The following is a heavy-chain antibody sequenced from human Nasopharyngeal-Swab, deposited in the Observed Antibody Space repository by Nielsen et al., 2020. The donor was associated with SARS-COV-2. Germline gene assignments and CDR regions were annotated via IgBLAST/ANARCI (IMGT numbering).Heavy chain of an antibody. CDR3: ATTRGLGPGGWFES. J-gene: IGHJ5*01. CDR2: ISNSGSST. Sequence: GESLKISCGGSVFTFSDYWMSLIRQAPGKGLEWVSYISNSGSSTNYADSVRGRFTISRDNAKNSLYLQMSRLRAEDTAVYYCATTRGLGPGGWFESWGQGTLVTVSS. CDR1: VFTFSDYW. D-gene: IGHD1-1*01. V-gene: IGHV3-11*03.